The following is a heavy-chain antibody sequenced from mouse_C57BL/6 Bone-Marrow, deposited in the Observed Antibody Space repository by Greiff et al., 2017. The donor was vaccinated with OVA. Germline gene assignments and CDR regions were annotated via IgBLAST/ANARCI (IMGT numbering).Heavy chain of an antibody. CDR1: GYTFTSYG. J-gene: IGHJ2*01. CDR3: ARSPRLGRDY. CDR2: IYPRSGNT. Sequence: QVQLKQSGAELARPGASVKLSCKASGYTFTSYGISWVKQSTGQGLEWIGEIYPRSGNTYYNEKFKGKATLTADKSSSTAYMELRSLTSEDSAVYFCARSPRLGRDYWGQGTTLTVSS. V-gene: IGHV1-81*01. D-gene: IGHD4-1*01.